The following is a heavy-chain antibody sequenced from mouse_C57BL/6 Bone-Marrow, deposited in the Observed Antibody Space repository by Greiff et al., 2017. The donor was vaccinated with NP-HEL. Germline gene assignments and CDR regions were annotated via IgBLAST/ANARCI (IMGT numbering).Heavy chain of an antibody. CDR2: ISDGGSYT. CDR3: ARGLGPWFAY. D-gene: IGHD4-1*01. V-gene: IGHV5-4*03. Sequence: DVKLVESGGGLVKPGGSLKLSCAASGFTFSSYAMSWVRQTPEKRLEWVATISDGGSYTYYPDNVKGRFTISRDNAKNNLYLQMSHLKSEDTAMYYCARGLGPWFAYWGQGTLVTVSA. CDR1: GFTFSSYA. J-gene: IGHJ3*01.